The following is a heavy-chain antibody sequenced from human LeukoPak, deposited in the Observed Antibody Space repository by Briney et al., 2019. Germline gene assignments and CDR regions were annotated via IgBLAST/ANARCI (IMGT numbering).Heavy chain of an antibody. J-gene: IGHJ6*03. CDR1: GFTFNKYT. CDR2: ISTSSSYI. D-gene: IGHD3-16*01. Sequence: KPGGSLRLSCAASGFTFNKYTMNWVRQAPGKGLEWVSSISTSSSYIYYADSVKGRFTISRDNAKNTLYLQMNSLRAEDTAVYYCAKDWGGYYYMDVWGKGTTVTTSS. CDR3: AKDWGGYYYMDV. V-gene: IGHV3-21*01.